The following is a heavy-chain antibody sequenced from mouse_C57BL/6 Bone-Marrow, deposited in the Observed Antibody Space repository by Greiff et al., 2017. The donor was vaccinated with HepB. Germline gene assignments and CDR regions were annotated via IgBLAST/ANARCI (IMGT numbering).Heavy chain of an antibody. Sequence: QVHVKQPGAELVKPGASVKMSCKASGYTFTSYWITWVKQRPGQGLEWIGDIYPGSGSTNYNEKFKSKATLTVDTSSSTAYMQLSSLTSEDSAVYYCARGVHYYGSSSYFDYWGQGTTLTVSS. D-gene: IGHD1-1*01. CDR3: ARGVHYYGSSSYFDY. J-gene: IGHJ2*01. CDR2: IYPGSGST. V-gene: IGHV1-55*01. CDR1: GYTFTSYW.